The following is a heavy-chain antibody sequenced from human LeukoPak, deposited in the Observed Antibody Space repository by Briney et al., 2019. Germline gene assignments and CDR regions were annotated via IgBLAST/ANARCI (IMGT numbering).Heavy chain of an antibody. J-gene: IGHJ4*02. CDR3: ARGGSWYRAIDY. CDR2: IYYSGST. D-gene: IGHD6-13*01. V-gene: IGHV4-39*07. CDR1: GGSISSSSYY. Sequence: SETLSLTCTVSGGSISSSSYYWGWIRQPPGKGLEWIGSIYYSGSTYYNPSLKSRVTISVDTSKNQFSLKLSSVTAADTAVYYCARGGSWYRAIDYWGQGTLVTVSS.